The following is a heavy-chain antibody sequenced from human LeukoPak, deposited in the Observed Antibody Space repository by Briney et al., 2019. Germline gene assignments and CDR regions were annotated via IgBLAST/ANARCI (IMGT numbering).Heavy chain of an antibody. J-gene: IGHJ4*02. V-gene: IGHV3-9*01. CDR2: ISWNSGSI. CDR3: AKDMGYSGYENFDY. D-gene: IGHD5-12*01. CDR1: GFTFDDYA. Sequence: GGSLRLSCAASGFTFDDYAMHWVRQAPGKGLEWVSGISWNSGSIGYADSVKGRFTISRDNAKNSLYLQMNSLRAEDTALYYCAKDMGYSGYENFDYWGQGTLVTVSS.